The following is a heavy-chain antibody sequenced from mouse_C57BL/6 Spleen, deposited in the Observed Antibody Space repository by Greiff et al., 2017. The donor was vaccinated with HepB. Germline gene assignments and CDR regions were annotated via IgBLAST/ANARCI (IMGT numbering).Heavy chain of an antibody. CDR2: IDPSDSYT. Sequence: QVQLQQSGAELVMPGASVKLSCKASGYTFTSYWMHWVKQRPGQGLEWIGEIDPSDSYTNYNQKFKGKSTLTVDKSSSTAYMQLSSLTSEDSAVYYCARRGTTVVAKSFDYWGQGTTLTVSS. CDR3: ARRGTTVVAKSFDY. CDR1: GYTFTSYW. D-gene: IGHD1-1*01. V-gene: IGHV1-69*01. J-gene: IGHJ2*01.